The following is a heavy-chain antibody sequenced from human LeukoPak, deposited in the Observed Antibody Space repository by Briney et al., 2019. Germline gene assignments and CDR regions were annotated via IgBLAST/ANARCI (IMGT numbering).Heavy chain of an antibody. CDR3: ARHDSWAGWFDP. D-gene: IGHD3-22*01. CDR1: GFTVSDNY. CDR2: IYSGGTT. J-gene: IGHJ5*02. Sequence: XGSXRLSCAASGFTVSDNYMSWVRQAPGKGLEWVSCIYSGGTTYSSDSVKGRFTISRDNSKNTLYLQMNSLRAEDTAVYYCARHDSWAGWFDPWGQGTLVTVSS. V-gene: IGHV3-53*01.